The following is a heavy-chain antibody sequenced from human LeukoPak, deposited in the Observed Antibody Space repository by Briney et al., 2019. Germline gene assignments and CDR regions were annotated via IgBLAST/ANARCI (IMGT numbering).Heavy chain of an antibody. CDR2: ISGSGGST. D-gene: IGHD2-2*01. CDR1: GFTFSSYA. Sequence: PGGSLRLSCAASGFTFSSYAMSWVRQAPGKGLEWVSAISGSGGSTYYADSVKGRFTISRDNSKNTLYLQMNSLRAEDTAVYYCAISPESFPIVVVPAAPRGPYWGQGTLVTVSS. J-gene: IGHJ4*02. V-gene: IGHV3-23*01. CDR3: AISPESFPIVVVPAAPRGPY.